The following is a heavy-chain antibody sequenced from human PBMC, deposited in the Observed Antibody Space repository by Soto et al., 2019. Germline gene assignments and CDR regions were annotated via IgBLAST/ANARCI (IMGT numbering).Heavy chain of an antibody. V-gene: IGHV4-31*03. CDR3: ARYTVTTTYYFDY. D-gene: IGHD4-17*01. CDR1: GGSISSGAYY. Sequence: QVHLQESGPGLVKPSQTLSLTCTVSGGSISSGAYYWSWIRHHPGKGLEWIGYIYYSGSTYYNPSLRSRITIPVDTSKTQFSLKLSSVTAADTAVYYCARYTVTTTYYFDYWGQGTLVTVSS. CDR2: IYYSGST. J-gene: IGHJ4*02.